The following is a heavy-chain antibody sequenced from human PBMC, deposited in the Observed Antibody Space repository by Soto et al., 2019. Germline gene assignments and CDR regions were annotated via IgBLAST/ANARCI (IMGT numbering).Heavy chain of an antibody. CDR1: GFTFSTYS. D-gene: IGHD2-2*01. Sequence: GGSLRLSCAASGFTFSTYSMHWVRQAPGKGLEYVSAISSNGGSTYYANSVKDRFTISRDNSKNMLYLQMGSLRAEDMAVYYCVRGIYCSSTSCYNWFDPWGQGTLVTVSS. J-gene: IGHJ5*02. CDR3: VRGIYCSSTSCYNWFDP. CDR2: ISSNGGST. V-gene: IGHV3-64*01.